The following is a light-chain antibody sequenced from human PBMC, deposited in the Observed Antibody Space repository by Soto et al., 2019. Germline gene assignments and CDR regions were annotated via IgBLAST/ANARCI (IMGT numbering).Light chain of an antibody. CDR2: DAS. CDR3: QQYNSYPWT. CDR1: QSVSRY. V-gene: IGKV3-11*01. Sequence: EIVLTQSPGTLSLSPGERATLSCRASQSVSRYLAWYQQKPGQAPRLLIYDASNRATGIPARFSGSGSGTDFTLTISSLQPDDFATYYCQQYNSYPWTFGQGTKVDIK. J-gene: IGKJ1*01.